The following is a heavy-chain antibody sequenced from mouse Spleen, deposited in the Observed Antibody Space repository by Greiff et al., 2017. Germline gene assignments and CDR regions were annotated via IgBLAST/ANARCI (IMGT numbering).Heavy chain of an antibody. Sequence: VRLKQSVAELVRPGASVKLSCTASGFNIKNTYMHWVKQRPEQGLEWIGRIDPANGNTKYAPKFQGKATITADTSSNTAYLQLSSLTSEDTAIYYCAISRATVVGAMDYWGQGTSVTVSS. V-gene: IGHV14-3*01. J-gene: IGHJ4*01. CDR3: AISRATVVGAMDY. D-gene: IGHD1-1*01. CDR1: GFNIKNTY. CDR2: IDPANGNT.